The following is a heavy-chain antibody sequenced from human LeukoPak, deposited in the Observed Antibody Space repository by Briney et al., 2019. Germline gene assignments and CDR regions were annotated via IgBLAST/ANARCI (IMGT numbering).Heavy chain of an antibody. D-gene: IGHD5-18*01. J-gene: IGHJ4*02. CDR2: ISSSGSTI. Sequence: GGSLRLSCAASGFTLSSYEMNWVRQAPGKGLEWVSYISSSGSTIYYADSVKGRFTISRDNAKNSLYLQMNSLRAEDTAVYYCARARSRGYSYGFLDYWGQGTLVTVTS. CDR1: GFTLSSYE. CDR3: ARARSRGYSYGFLDY. V-gene: IGHV3-48*03.